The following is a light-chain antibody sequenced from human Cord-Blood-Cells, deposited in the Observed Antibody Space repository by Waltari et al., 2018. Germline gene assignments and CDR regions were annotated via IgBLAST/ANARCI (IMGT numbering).Light chain of an antibody. CDR3: QQYDNLPLT. Sequence: DIQMTQSPSSLSASVGDRVTITCQASQDISNYLNWYQQKPEKAPKLLIYDASNLETGVPSRFSGSGSGTDFTVTISSLQPEDIATYYCQQYDNLPLTFGGGTKVEIK. J-gene: IGKJ4*01. CDR1: QDISNY. CDR2: DAS. V-gene: IGKV1-33*01.